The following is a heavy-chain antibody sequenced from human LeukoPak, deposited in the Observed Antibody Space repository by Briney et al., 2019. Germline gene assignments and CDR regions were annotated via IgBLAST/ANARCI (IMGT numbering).Heavy chain of an antibody. D-gene: IGHD3-3*01. V-gene: IGHV1-69*13. Sequence: SVKVSCKASGGTFSSYAISWVRQAPGQGLEWIGGIIPIFGIANYVQKFQGRVTITADESTSTAYMELSSLRSEDTAVYYCARAQWSYDFWSGYYVDFGSYYYYGMDVWGQGTTVTVSS. CDR1: GGTFSSYA. CDR3: ARAQWSYDFWSGYYVDFGSYYYYGMDV. J-gene: IGHJ6*02. CDR2: IIPIFGIA.